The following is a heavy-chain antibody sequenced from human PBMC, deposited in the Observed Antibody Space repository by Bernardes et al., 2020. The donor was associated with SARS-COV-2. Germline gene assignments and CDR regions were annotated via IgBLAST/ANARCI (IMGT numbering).Heavy chain of an antibody. J-gene: IGHJ6*02. CDR3: ARADGSGWYGYGMDV. V-gene: IGHV1-69*13. CDR1: GGTFSSYA. CDR2: IIPMFGIA. Sequence: SVKVSCKASGGTFSSYAISWVRQAPGQGLEWMGGIIPMFGIANYAQKFQGRVTITADESTSTAYMELSSLRSEDTAVYYCARADGSGWYGYGMDVWGQGTTGTVSS. D-gene: IGHD6-19*01.